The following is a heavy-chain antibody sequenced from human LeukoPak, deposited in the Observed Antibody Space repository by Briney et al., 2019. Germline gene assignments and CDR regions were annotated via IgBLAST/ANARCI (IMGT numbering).Heavy chain of an antibody. D-gene: IGHD1-14*01. CDR1: GYTFTSYG. V-gene: IGHV1-18*01. CDR2: ISAYNGNT. J-gene: IGHJ5*02. Sequence: ASVKVSCKASGYTFTSYGISWVRQAPGQGLEWMGWISAYNGNTNYAQKLQGRVTMTTDTSTSTAYMELRSLRSDDTAVYYCARNQASGPSRRDRFDPWGQGTLVTVSS. CDR3: ARNQASGPSRRDRFDP.